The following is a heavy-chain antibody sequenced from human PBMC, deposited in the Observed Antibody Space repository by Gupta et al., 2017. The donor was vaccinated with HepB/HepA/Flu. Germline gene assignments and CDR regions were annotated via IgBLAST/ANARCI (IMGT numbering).Heavy chain of an antibody. CDR1: GFTFSSYE. CDR3: ARDRGSGLTFDAFDI. D-gene: IGHD6-19*01. J-gene: IGHJ3*02. V-gene: IGHV3-48*03. CDR2: ISSSGSTI. Sequence: EVQLVESGGGLVQPGGSLRLSCAASGFTFSSYEMNWVSQAPGKGLEWVSYISSSGSTIYYADSVKGRFTISRDNAKNSLYLQMNSLRAEDTAVYYCARDRGSGLTFDAFDIWGQGTMVTVSS.